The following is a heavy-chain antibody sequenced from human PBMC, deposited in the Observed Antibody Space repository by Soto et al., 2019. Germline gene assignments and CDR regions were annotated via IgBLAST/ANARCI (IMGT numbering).Heavy chain of an antibody. CDR1: GGSISSTGYY. V-gene: IGHV4-39*01. J-gene: IGHJ5*02. D-gene: IGHD6-6*01. CDR3: SRYSSSSGRFDT. CDR2: IYYSGTT. Sequence: QLQLQESGPGLVKPSETLSLTCTVSGGSISSTGYYWAWIRQPPGKGLDWIGTIYYSGTTYYNPSLKSRLTISVDTSKNQFSLKLNSVTAADTAVYYCSRYSSSSGRFDTWGQGTLVTVSS.